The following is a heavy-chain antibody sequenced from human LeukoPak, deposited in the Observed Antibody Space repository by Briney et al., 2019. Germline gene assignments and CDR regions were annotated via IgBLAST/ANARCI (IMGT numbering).Heavy chain of an antibody. CDR3: AKERTRVTGGWT. CDR1: GFTFSSYS. Sequence: PGGSLRLSCAASGFTFSSYSMNWVRQAPGKGLEWVSSISSSSSYIYYADSVKGRFTISRDNSKNTVYLQIDSLRPEDTAMYYCAKERTRVTGGWTWGQGTLVTVSS. V-gene: IGHV3-21*01. CDR2: ISSSSSYI. J-gene: IGHJ5*02. D-gene: IGHD2-21*02.